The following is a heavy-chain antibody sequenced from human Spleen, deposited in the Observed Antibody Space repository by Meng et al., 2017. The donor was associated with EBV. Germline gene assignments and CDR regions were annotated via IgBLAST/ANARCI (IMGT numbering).Heavy chain of an antibody. CDR2: FTPIFGTT. Sequence: QRERVQSGAGVKKPGSSMKVACKASGGTFSRYTFSWVRQAPGQGLEWMAGFTPIFGTTNYAQKFDDRLTISADTSTTTVYMELSSLRSEDTAVYFCASLNDYSSGSTSWGQGTLVTVSS. CDR1: GGTFSRYT. D-gene: IGHD6-19*01. J-gene: IGHJ5*02. V-gene: IGHV1-69*06. CDR3: ASLNDYSSGSTS.